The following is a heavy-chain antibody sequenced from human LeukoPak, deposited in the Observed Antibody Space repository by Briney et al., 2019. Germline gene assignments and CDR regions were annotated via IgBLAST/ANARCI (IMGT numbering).Heavy chain of an antibody. CDR3: ARESIVGATAHFDY. J-gene: IGHJ4*02. Sequence: SETLSLTCAIYGGSFSGYDWSWIRQSLGKGLEWIGEINHSGSTNYNPSLKSRVTISVDTSKNQFSLKLRSVTAADTAVYYCARESIVGATAHFDYWGQGTLVTVSS. V-gene: IGHV4-34*01. CDR1: GGSFSGYD. CDR2: INHSGST. D-gene: IGHD1-26*01.